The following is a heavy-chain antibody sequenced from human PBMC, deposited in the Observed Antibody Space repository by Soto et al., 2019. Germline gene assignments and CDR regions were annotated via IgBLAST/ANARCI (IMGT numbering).Heavy chain of an antibody. Sequence: QVYLVQSWAEVKKPGSSVKVSCKALRGTFTNYAFSWVRQAPGQGLEWMGGIMPFFGSGNYAQKFQGRINITADESTSSVYLELTSLRSEDTAVYYCARDRAGYYSHFVYWGQGTLVTVSS. D-gene: IGHD3-22*01. CDR2: IMPFFGSG. CDR3: ARDRAGYYSHFVY. CDR1: RGTFTNYA. J-gene: IGHJ4*02. V-gene: IGHV1-69*01.